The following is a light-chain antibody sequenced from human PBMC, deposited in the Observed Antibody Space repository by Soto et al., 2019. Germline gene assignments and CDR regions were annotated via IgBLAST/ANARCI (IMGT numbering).Light chain of an antibody. CDR3: SSYTTGSTRVV. CDR2: EVT. V-gene: IGLV2-14*01. Sequence: QSALTQPASLSGSPGQSITISCTGTSSDVGGYNYVSWYQHHPGKAPKLMIYEVTNRPSGVSNRFSGSKSGNTASLTISGLQAEDEADYYCSSYTTGSTRVVFGGGTKLT. J-gene: IGLJ3*02. CDR1: SSDVGGYNY.